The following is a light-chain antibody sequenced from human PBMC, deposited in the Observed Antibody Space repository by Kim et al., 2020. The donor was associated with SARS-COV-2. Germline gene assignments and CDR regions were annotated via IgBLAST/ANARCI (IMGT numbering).Light chain of an antibody. CDR1: QDISDF. CDR2: DAS. V-gene: IGKV1-33*01. Sequence: GDRVTITCKASQDISDFFNWYRQKPGKAPELLIYDASRLKTGVPSRFSGSGSGTDFTFTISSLQPEDIATYYCQHYDNLPPGWVTFGPGTKVDIK. J-gene: IGKJ3*01. CDR3: QHYDNLPPGWVT.